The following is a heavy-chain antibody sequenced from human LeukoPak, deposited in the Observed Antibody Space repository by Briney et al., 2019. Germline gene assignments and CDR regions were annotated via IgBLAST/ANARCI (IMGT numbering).Heavy chain of an antibody. CDR2: IYYSGST. V-gene: IGHV4-31*03. D-gene: IGHD4-17*01. J-gene: IGHJ4*02. CDR1: GGSISSGGYY. Sequence: SETLSLTCTVSGGSISSGGYYWSWIRQHPGKGLEWIWYIYYSGSTYYNPSLKSRVTISVDTSKNQFSLKLSSVTAADTAVYYCARGGDYGVNFDYWGQGTLVTVSS. CDR3: ARGGDYGVNFDY.